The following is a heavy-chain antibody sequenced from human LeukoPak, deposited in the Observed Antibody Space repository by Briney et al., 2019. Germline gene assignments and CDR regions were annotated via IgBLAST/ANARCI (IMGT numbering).Heavy chain of an antibody. V-gene: IGHV4-38-2*02. CDR2: IYHSGST. D-gene: IGHD5-18*01. CDR3: ARDLRGYSYGPWFAP. CDR1: GYSTSSGYY. Sequence: SETLSLTRALSGYSTSSGYYWGWTRQPPGKGLEWIGSIYHSGSTYYNPSLKRRVTISINTSKNQFSLKLSSVTAADTGVYFCARDLRGYSYGPWFAPWRQGRPVTAPS. J-gene: IGHJ5*02.